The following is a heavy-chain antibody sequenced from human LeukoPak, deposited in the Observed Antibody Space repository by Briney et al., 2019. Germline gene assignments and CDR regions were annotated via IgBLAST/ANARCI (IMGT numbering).Heavy chain of an antibody. J-gene: IGHJ4*02. CDR3: ARVKSRQLLSLDY. D-gene: IGHD2-2*01. Sequence: ASVKVSCKASGYTLTIYDINWVRQAPGQGLEWVGWMNPNSGGTVYAQNFQGRVTMTRDTSIGTAYMELNSLRSEDTAVYYCARVKSRQLLSLDYWGQGTLVTVSS. CDR1: GYTLTIYD. V-gene: IGHV1-8*01. CDR2: MNPNSGGT.